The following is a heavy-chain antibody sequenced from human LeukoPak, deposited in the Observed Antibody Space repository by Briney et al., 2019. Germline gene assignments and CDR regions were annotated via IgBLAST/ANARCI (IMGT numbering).Heavy chain of an antibody. CDR1: GFTFSSHA. D-gene: IGHD6-19*01. J-gene: IGHJ4*02. Sequence: GGSLGLSCAASGFTFSSHAMSWVRQAPGKGLEWVLGTTDSGGSTNYADSVKGRFTISRDNSKNTLYLQMSSLRAEDTAVYYCAKTSGWYLGGYFDYWGQGTLVTVSS. CDR3: AKTSGWYLGGYFDY. CDR2: TTDSGGST. V-gene: IGHV3-23*01.